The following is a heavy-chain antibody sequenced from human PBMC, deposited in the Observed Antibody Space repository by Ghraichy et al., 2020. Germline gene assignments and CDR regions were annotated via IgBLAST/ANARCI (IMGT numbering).Heavy chain of an antibody. CDR2: ISSSSSYI. CDR1: GFTFSSYS. J-gene: IGHJ4*02. D-gene: IGHD2-2*01. V-gene: IGHV3-21*01. Sequence: GGSLRLSCAASGFTFSSYSMNWVRQAPGKGLEWVSSISSSSSYIYYADSVKGRFTISRDNAKNSLYLQMNSLRAEDTAVYYCARDVVCSSTSCFDYWGQGTLVTVSS. CDR3: ARDVVCSSTSCFDY.